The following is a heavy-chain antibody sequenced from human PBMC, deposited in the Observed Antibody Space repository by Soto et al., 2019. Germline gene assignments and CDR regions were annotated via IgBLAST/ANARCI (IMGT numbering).Heavy chain of an antibody. D-gene: IGHD6-19*01. CDR2: IGYDGSNK. CDR1: GFTLSSYG. Sequence: QVQLVESGGGVVQPGRSLRLSCAAFGFTLSSYGLHWVRQAPGKGLEWGAVIGYDGSNKYYADSVKGRFTISRDNSKNTLYLQMNSLRVEDTAVYYCARDRYSSGWYDLDYWGQGTLVTVSS. CDR3: ARDRYSSGWYDLDY. V-gene: IGHV3-33*01. J-gene: IGHJ4*02.